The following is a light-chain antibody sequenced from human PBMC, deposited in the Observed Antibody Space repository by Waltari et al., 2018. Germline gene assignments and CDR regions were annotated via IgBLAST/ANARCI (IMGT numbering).Light chain of an antibody. Sequence: EIVLTQSPDTLSLSPGDRATLSCRAGQSVSRTLAWYQQKPDQAPRLLIYDASGRATGVPDRFSGSGSGTDFSLTISRLEPEDFAVYYCQKYGTLPATFGQGTKVEIK. CDR1: QSVSRT. CDR3: QKYGTLPAT. CDR2: DAS. J-gene: IGKJ1*01. V-gene: IGKV3-20*01.